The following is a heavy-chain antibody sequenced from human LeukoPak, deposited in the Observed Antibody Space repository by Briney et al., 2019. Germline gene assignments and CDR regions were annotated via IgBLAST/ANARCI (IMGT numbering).Heavy chain of an antibody. V-gene: IGHV3-23*01. D-gene: IGHD4-17*01. CDR2: ISGSGGST. J-gene: IGHJ4*02. Sequence: PGGSLRLSCAASGFTFGSYAMSWVRQAPGKGLEWVSAISGSGGSTYYADSVKGRFTISRDNSKNTLYLQMNSLRAEDTAVYYCAGGGKGVTIFDYWGQGTLVTVSS. CDR3: AGGGKGVTIFDY. CDR1: GFTFGSYA.